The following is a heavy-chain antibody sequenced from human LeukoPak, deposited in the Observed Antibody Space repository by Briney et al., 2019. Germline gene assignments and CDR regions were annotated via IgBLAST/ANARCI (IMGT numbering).Heavy chain of an antibody. D-gene: IGHD3-22*01. CDR3: ARNQYYYYSSGYYP. CDR1: GFTFSSYS. Sequence: GGSLRLSCAASGFTFSSYSMNWVRQAPGKGLEWVSSISSSSSYIYYADSVKGRFIISRDNAKNSLYLQMNSLRAEDTAVYYCARNQYYYYSSGYYPWGQGTLVTVSS. CDR2: ISSSSSYI. J-gene: IGHJ5*02. V-gene: IGHV3-21*01.